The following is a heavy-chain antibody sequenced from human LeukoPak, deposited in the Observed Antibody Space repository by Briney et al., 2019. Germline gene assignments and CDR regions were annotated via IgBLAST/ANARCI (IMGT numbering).Heavy chain of an antibody. CDR1: GYTFTDYT. CDR3: ANPRYDSSGYYYVD. V-gene: IGHV1-3*01. CDR2: INGGSGNT. J-gene: IGHJ4*02. Sequence: ASVKVSCKASGYTFTDYTMHWLRQAPRQRLDWMGWINGGSGNTKYSPEFQGRVTITRDTSASTAYMELSSLRSEDTAVYYRANPRYDSSGYYYVDWGQGTLVTVSS. D-gene: IGHD3-22*01.